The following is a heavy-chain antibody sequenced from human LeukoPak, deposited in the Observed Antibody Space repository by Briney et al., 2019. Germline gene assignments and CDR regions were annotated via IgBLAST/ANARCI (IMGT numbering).Heavy chain of an antibody. CDR3: GRVYCGGGGCYLDY. CDR1: GFTFSSYS. CDR2: INQDGIDK. V-gene: IGHV3-7*05. J-gene: IGHJ4*02. Sequence: PGGSLRLSCAASGFTFSSYSMNWVRQAPGKGLEWVANINQDGIDKRYVDSLKGRFTISRDNAKDSLYLQMTSLRAEDTAVYYCGRVYCGGGGCYLDYWGQGTLVAVSS. D-gene: IGHD2-15*01.